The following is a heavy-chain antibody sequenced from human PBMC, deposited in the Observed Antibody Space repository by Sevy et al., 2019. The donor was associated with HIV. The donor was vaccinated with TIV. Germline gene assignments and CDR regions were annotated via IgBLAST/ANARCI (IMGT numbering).Heavy chain of an antibody. Sequence: SETLSLTCTVSGGSISSSSYLWGWIRQPPGKGLEWIGSIYYTGSTYYNPSLKSRVTISIDTSKNQFSLKLSSVTAADTAVYYCAMEYSPSSGWFDPWGQGTLVTVSS. CDR2: IYYTGST. J-gene: IGHJ5*02. CDR1: GGSISSSSYL. D-gene: IGHD6-6*01. V-gene: IGHV4-39*01. CDR3: AMEYSPSSGWFDP.